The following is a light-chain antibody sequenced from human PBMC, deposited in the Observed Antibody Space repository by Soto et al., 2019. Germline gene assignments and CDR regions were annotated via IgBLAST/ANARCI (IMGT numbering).Light chain of an antibody. CDR1: QSVSSSY. J-gene: IGKJ2*01. CDR3: HQYGSSPLYT. CDR2: GAS. V-gene: IGKV3-20*01. Sequence: EIVLTQSPGTLSLSPGERATLSCRASQSVSSSYLAWYQQKPGQAPRLLIYGASSRATGIPDRFNGSGSGTDFTLTISRLEPEDFAVYYCHQYGSSPLYTFGQGTKLEIK.